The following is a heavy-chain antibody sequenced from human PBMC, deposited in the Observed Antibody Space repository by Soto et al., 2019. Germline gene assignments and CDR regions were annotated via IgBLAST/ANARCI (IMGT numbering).Heavy chain of an antibody. Sequence: ASVKVSCKASGGTFSSYAISWVRQAPGQGLEWMGGIIPIFGTANYAQKFQGRVTITADESTSTAYMELSSLRSEDTAVYYCARNGYSSSWYPGGYYYYGMDVWGQGTTVTVSS. V-gene: IGHV1-69*13. CDR2: IIPIFGTA. J-gene: IGHJ6*02. CDR1: GGTFSSYA. CDR3: ARNGYSSSWYPGGYYYYGMDV. D-gene: IGHD6-13*01.